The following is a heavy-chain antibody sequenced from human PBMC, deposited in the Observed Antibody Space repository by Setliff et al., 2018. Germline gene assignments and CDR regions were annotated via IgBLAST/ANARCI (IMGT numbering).Heavy chain of an antibody. CDR2: IYPGDSDT. CDR3: ARVGPLTDDAFDI. J-gene: IGHJ3*02. D-gene: IGHD1-26*01. Sequence: GESLKISCKGSGYRFASYWIGWVRQMPGKGLEWMGFIYPGDSDTRYSPSFQGQVTISADKSINTAYLQWSSLKASDTAIYYCARVGPLTDDAFDIWGQGTMVTVSS. CDR1: GYRFASYW. V-gene: IGHV5-51*01.